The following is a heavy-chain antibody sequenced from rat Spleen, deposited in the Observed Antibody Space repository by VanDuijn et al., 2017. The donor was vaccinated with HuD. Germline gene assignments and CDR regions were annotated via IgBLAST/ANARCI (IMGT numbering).Heavy chain of an antibody. CDR3: TNFALFDY. V-gene: IGHV5S13*01. CDR1: GFTFSDYN. CDR2: ISTGGGNT. J-gene: IGHJ2*01. Sequence: EVQLVESGGGLVQPGRSLKLSCAASGFTFSDYNMAWVRQAPKKGLEWVASISTGGGNTYYRDSVKGRFTISRDNAKNTQYLQMDSLRSEDTATYYCTNFALFDYWGQGVMVTVSS.